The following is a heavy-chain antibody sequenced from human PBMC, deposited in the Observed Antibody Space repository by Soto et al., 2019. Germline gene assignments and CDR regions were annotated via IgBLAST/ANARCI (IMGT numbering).Heavy chain of an antibody. V-gene: IGHV4-59*01. CDR2: IYYSGST. CDR3: ARSREEHYYFYGVDV. Sequence: SATLSLTCTVSGGSISSYYWNWIRQPPGKGLEWIGYIYYSGSTDYNPSLKSRVTISVDTSKNQFSLKLRSVSAADTAVYYCARSREEHYYFYGVDVWGQGTTVTVSS. J-gene: IGHJ6*02. D-gene: IGHD1-1*01. CDR1: GGSISSYY.